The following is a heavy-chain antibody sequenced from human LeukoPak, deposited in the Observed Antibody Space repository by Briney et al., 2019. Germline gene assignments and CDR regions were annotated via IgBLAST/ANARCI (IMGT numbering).Heavy chain of an antibody. CDR2: ISSDGRNT. D-gene: IGHD3-3*01. CDR3: PKEKGADRLYYD. V-gene: IGHV3-30*18. Sequence: GRSLRLSCAASGLTFSYYGMHWVRQAPGEGLEWVAFISSDGRNTYYADSVKGRFIISRDNYKNTLDLQMNSLRPEGTPVYYCPKEKGADRLYYDWGQRTLGTVSS. J-gene: IGHJ4*02. CDR1: GLTFSYYG.